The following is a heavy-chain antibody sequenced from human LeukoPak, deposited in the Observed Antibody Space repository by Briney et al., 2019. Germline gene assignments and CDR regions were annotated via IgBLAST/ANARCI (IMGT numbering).Heavy chain of an antibody. CDR2: INGDGSTT. V-gene: IGHV3-74*01. Sequence: QPGGSLRLSCAASGFTFSRYWMHSVRHAPRKGLVWVSRINGDGSTTSYADSVKGGFTISRDNAKNTLYLQMNSLRSEDTAVYYCATRNYYDSRGYYTFGHWGQGTLVTVSS. D-gene: IGHD3-22*01. CDR1: GFTFSRYW. CDR3: ATRNYYDSRGYYTFGH. J-gene: IGHJ4*03.